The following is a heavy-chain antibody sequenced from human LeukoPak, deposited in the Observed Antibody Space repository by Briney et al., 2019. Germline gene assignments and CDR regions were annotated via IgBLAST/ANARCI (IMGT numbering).Heavy chain of an antibody. Sequence: SETLSLTCTVSGGSISNYYWSWIRQPPGKGLEWIGYVYYSGGTNCNPSLKSRVTISLDTSKNQFSLDLMSVTAADTAVYYCARILRGYYGSGSYFSYMDVWGKGTTVTISS. V-gene: IGHV4-59*01. CDR1: GGSISNYY. CDR3: ARILRGYYGSGSYFSYMDV. D-gene: IGHD3-10*01. J-gene: IGHJ6*03. CDR2: VYYSGGT.